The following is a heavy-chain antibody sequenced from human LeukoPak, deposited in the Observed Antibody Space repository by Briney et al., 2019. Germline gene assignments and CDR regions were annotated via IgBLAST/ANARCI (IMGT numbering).Heavy chain of an antibody. CDR2: ISAYNGNT. J-gene: IGHJ4*02. CDR1: GYTFTSYG. D-gene: IGHD2-15*01. V-gene: IGHV1-18*01. Sequence: ASVKVSCKASGYTFTSYGISWVRQAPGQGLEWMGWISAYNGNTNYAQKLQGRVTMTTDTSTSTAYMELRSLRSDDTAVYYCARDLCSGGSCYSLNLDYWGQGTLVTVSS. CDR3: ARDLCSGGSCYSLNLDY.